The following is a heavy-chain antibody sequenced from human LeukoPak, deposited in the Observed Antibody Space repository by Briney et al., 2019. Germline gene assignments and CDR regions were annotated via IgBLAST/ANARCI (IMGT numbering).Heavy chain of an antibody. D-gene: IGHD2-15*01. CDR2: ISWNSGSI. V-gene: IGHV3-9*01. CDR3: LAGYYYNDMDV. CDR1: GFTFDDYA. J-gene: IGHJ6*03. Sequence: PGGSLRLSCAASGFTFDDYAMHWVRQAPGKGLEWVSGISWNSGSIGYADSVKGRFTISRDNAKNTLYLQMNNLRAEDTAVFYCLAGYYYNDMDVWGKGTTVTVSS.